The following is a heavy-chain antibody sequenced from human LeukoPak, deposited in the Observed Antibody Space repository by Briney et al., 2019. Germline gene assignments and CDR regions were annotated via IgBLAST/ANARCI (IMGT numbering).Heavy chain of an antibody. CDR2: ISSASTYI. CDR3: ARAYSSTWPLDY. CDR1: GFTFSSYS. Sequence: PGGSLRLSCAASGFTFSSYSMYWARQAPGKGLEWVSSISSASTYIYYADSVKGRFTISRDNAKNSVSLQMNSLRAEDTAVYYCARAYSSTWPLDYWGQGTLVTVSS. V-gene: IGHV3-21*01. J-gene: IGHJ4*02. D-gene: IGHD6-13*01.